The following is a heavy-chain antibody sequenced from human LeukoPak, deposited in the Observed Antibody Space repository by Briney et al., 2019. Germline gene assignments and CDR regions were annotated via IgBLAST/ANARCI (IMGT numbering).Heavy chain of an antibody. CDR1: GFAFSSYD. V-gene: IGHV3-13*04. CDR3: ARGSSSWYLIDP. J-gene: IGHJ5*02. D-gene: IGHD6-13*01. CDR2: IGTAGNT. Sequence: PLGCLRPSRAASGFAFSSYDMHCGPQATGKSLECVSAIGTAGNTYYPGAVKRRFTISRENAKHSMYLQMNSLRAGDTAVYYCARGSSSWYLIDPWGQGTLVTVSS.